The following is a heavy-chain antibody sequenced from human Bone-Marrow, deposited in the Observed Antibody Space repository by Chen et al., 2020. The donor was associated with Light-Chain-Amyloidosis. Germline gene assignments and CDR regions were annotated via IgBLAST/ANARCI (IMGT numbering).Heavy chain of an antibody. D-gene: IGHD5-12*01. Sequence: EQSGPEMKKPGESLKISCKGTGYTFPNYWIGCVRQMPGKGLEWMGVIYPVDSDARYSPSFEGQVTISADKSITTAYLQWRSLKASDTAMYYCARRRDGYNFDYWGQGTLVTVSS. CDR1: GYTFPNYW. CDR2: IYPVDSDA. CDR3: ARRRDGYNFDY. V-gene: IGHV5-51*01. J-gene: IGHJ4*02.